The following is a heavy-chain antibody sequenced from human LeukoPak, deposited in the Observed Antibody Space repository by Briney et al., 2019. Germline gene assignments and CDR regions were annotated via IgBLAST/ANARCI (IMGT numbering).Heavy chain of an antibody. CDR2: MNSNSGNT. CDR3: VRAYGSGSSDAFDI. J-gene: IGHJ3*02. CDR1: GYTFINHD. Sequence: ASVKVSCKGSGYTFINHDINWVRQATGQGLEWMGWMNSNSGNTGHAQKFQGRVTMTRDTSIDTAYMELSSLRSEDTAVYYCVRAYGSGSSDAFDIWGQGTMVTVSS. V-gene: IGHV1-8*01. D-gene: IGHD3-10*01.